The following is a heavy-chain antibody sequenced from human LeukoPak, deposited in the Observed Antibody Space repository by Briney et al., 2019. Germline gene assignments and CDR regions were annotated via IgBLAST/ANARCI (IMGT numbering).Heavy chain of an antibody. CDR3: AREAGYSSSWPYFDY. Sequence: GASVKVSCKASGGTFSSYAISWVRQAPGQGLEWMGGIIPIFGTANYAQKFQGRVTITADEATNTAFMELSSLRSEDTAVYYCAREAGYSSSWPYFDYWGQGTLVTVSS. CDR2: IIPIFGTA. J-gene: IGHJ4*02. CDR1: GGTFSSYA. V-gene: IGHV1-69*13. D-gene: IGHD6-13*01.